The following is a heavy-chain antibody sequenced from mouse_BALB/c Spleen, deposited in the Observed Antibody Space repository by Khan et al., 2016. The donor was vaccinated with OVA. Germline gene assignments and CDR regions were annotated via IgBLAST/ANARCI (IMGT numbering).Heavy chain of an antibody. CDR1: GFTFSTFG. J-gene: IGHJ3*01. CDR3: TRLAYYYDSEGFAY. D-gene: IGHD1-1*01. CDR2: VSTGGSYT. Sequence: EVMLVESGGDLVKPGGSLKLSCAASGFTFSTFGMSWVRQAPDKRLEWVATVSTGGSYTYYPDSVTGRFTISRDNAKNTLYLQMSGLRSEDTAMFYCTRLAYYYDSEGFAYWGQGTLVTVSA. V-gene: IGHV5-6*01.